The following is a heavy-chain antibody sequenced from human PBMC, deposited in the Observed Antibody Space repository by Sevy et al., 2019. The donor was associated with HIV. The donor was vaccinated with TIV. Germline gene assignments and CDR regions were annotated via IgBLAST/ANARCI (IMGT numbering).Heavy chain of an antibody. V-gene: IGHV3-23*01. J-gene: IGHJ3*02. CDR1: GFTFNNYA. CDR2: IFGNGDVSISFGNGDVT. CDR3: AGGRYDSSGSFDAFDI. D-gene: IGHD3-22*01. Sequence: GGSLRLSCAASGFTFNNYAMNWVRQAPGKGLEWVSTIFGNGDVSISFGNGDVTYYADSVRGRFTISRDSSKNTLYLQMNSLRAEDTALYYCAGGRYDSSGSFDAFDIWGQGPMVTVSS.